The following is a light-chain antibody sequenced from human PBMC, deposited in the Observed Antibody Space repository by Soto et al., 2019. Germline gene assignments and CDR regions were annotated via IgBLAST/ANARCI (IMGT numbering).Light chain of an antibody. Sequence: DIQMTQSPSSLSASVEDRVIITCRASQSISNHLNWYQQKPGKAPKLLSFAASSLQSGVPSRFSGSRSGPDFTLTISSLQPEDFATYYCQQSYSSPPTFGQGTQVEIK. V-gene: IGKV1-39*01. CDR3: QQSYSSPPT. CDR2: AAS. J-gene: IGKJ1*01. CDR1: QSISNH.